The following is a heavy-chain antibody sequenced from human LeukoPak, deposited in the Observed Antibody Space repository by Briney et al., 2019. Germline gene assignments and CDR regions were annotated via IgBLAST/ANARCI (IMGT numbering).Heavy chain of an antibody. V-gene: IGHV4-34*01. CDR3: ARRHSTTTTRGGYYYGMDV. CDR1: GGSFSGYY. J-gene: IGHJ6*02. Sequence: SETLSLTCAVYGGSFSGYYWSWIRQPPGKGLEWIGEINHSGSTNYNPSLKSRVTISVDTSKNRFSLKLNSVTAADTAVYYCARRHSTTTTRGGYYYGMDVWGQGTTVTVSS. D-gene: IGHD4-17*01. CDR2: INHSGST.